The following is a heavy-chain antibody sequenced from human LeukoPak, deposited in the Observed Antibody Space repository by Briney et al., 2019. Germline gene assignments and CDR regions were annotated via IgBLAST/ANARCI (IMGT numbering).Heavy chain of an antibody. CDR2: IIPILGIA. J-gene: IGHJ6*02. Sequence: SVTVSCKASGGTFSSYAMSWVRQAPGQGLEWMGRIIPILGIANYAQKFQGRVTITADKSTSTAYMELSSLRSEDTAVYYCARDRNRYGMDVWGQGTTVTVSS. V-gene: IGHV1-69*04. CDR3: ARDRNRYGMDV. CDR1: GGTFSSYA. D-gene: IGHD1-14*01.